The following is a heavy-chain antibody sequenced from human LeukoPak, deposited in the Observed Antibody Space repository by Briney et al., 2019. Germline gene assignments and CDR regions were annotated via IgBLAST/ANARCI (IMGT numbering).Heavy chain of an antibody. V-gene: IGHV4-59*01. Sequence: PSETLSLTCTVSGGSISSYYWSWIRQPPGKGLEWIGYIYYSGSTNYSPSLKSRVTISVDTSKNQFSLKLSSVTAADTAVYYFARGVWWELFAYWDRGTLLTVS. D-gene: IGHD2-15*01. J-gene: IGHJ4*02. CDR2: IYYSGST. CDR1: GGSISSYY. CDR3: ARGVWWELFAY.